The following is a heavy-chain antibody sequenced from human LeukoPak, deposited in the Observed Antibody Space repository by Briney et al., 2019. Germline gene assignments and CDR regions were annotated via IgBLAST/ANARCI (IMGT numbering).Heavy chain of an antibody. CDR1: GGSISSGSYY. Sequence: SETLSLTCTVSGGSISSGSYYWSWIRQPAGKGLEWIGRIYTSGSTNYNPSLKSRVTISVDTSKNQFSLKLSSVTAADTAVYYCARTALITIFGVVISEGFDPWGQGTLVTVSS. CDR3: ARTALITIFGVVISEGFDP. V-gene: IGHV4-61*02. J-gene: IGHJ5*02. CDR2: IYTSGST. D-gene: IGHD3-3*01.